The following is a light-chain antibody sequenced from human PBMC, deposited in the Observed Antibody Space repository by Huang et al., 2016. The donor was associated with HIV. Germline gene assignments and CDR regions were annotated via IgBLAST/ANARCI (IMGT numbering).Light chain of an antibody. CDR3: QQYNNWPSWT. J-gene: IGKJ1*01. CDR2: GAS. Sequence: EMVMTQSPATLFVSPGERVTLSCRASQSVSSNLAWYQQKPGQAPRLLIYGASTWADDIPPRFSGDGFGTVFTLTISSRQSEDFAFYNCQQYNNWPSWTFGQGTKVEIK. V-gene: IGKV3-15*01. CDR1: QSVSSN.